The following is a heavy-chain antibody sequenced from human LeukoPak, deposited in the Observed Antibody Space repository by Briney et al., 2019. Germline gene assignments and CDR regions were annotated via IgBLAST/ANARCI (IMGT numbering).Heavy chain of an antibody. CDR1: GYTFTSYG. Sequence: SCKASGYTFTSYGMHWVRQAPGKGLEWVAVISYDGSNRYYADSVKGRFTISRDNSKNTLYLQMNSLRAEDTAVYYCATDPSGLPYWGQGTLVTVSS. CDR3: ATDPSGLPY. V-gene: IGHV3-30*03. J-gene: IGHJ4*02. CDR2: ISYDGSNR. D-gene: IGHD3-10*01.